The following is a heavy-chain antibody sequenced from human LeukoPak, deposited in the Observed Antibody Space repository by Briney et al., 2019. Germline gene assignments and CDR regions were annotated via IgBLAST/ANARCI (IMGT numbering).Heavy chain of an antibody. Sequence: PSETLSLTCAVYGGSFSGDYWSWIRQPPGKGLEWIGEINHSGSTNYNPSLKSRVTISVDTSKNQFPLKLSSVTAAGSAVYYCARHPGCSGYDLSYYYYGLDVWGQGTTVTVSS. CDR2: INHSGST. CDR1: GGSFSGDY. J-gene: IGHJ6*02. V-gene: IGHV4-34*01. CDR3: ARHPGCSGYDLSYYYYGLDV. D-gene: IGHD5-12*01.